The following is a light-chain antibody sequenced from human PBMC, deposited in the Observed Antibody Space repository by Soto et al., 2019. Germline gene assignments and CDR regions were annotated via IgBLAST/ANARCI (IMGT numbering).Light chain of an antibody. CDR3: QQLNSYPLT. V-gene: IGKV1-9*01. J-gene: IGKJ4*01. Sequence: DIQLIQAPSFLSASVGDRVTITCRASQGISTYLVWYQQKPGKAPKLLIYAASTLQSGVPSRFSGSGSGTEFTLTISSLQPEDFATYYCQQLNSYPLTFGGGTKVEIK. CDR2: AAS. CDR1: QGISTY.